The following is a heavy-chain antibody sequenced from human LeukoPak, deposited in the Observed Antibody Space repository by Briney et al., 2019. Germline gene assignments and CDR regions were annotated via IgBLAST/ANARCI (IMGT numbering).Heavy chain of an antibody. CDR2: IIPIFGTA. Sequence: SVKVSCKASGGTFSSYAISWVRQAPGQGLEWMGRIIPIFGTANYAQRFQGRVTITTDESTSTAYMELSSLRSEDTAVYYCARVGGCSYGSHFDYWGQGTLVTVSS. CDR3: ARVGGCSYGSHFDY. J-gene: IGHJ4*02. CDR1: GGTFSSYA. V-gene: IGHV1-69*05. D-gene: IGHD5-18*01.